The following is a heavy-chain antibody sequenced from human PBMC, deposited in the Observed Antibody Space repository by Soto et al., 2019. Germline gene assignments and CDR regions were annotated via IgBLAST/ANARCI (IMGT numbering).Heavy chain of an antibody. D-gene: IGHD2-2*01. CDR1: GGSISSYY. CDR3: ARHNMHYYYYYMDV. J-gene: IGHJ6*03. V-gene: IGHV4-59*08. Sequence: QVQLQESGPGLVKPSETLSLTCTVSGGSISSYYWSWIRQPPGKGLEWIGYIYYSGSTNYNPSLKSRVTISVDTSKNQFSLKLSSVTAADTAVYYCARHNMHYYYYYMDVWGKGTTVTVSS. CDR2: IYYSGST.